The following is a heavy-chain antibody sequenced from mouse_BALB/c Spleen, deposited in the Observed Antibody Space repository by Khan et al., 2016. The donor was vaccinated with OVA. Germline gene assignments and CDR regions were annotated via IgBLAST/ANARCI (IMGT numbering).Heavy chain of an antibody. Sequence: EVQLVESGGDLVKPGGSLKLSCAASGFTFSTYGMSWVRQTPDKRLEWVATVSTGGGYTYYPDSVKGRFTISRDNAKNTLYLQMSSLKSEGTAMFYCARLAYYYDSEGFAYWGQGTLVTVSA. D-gene: IGHD1-1*01. CDR3: ARLAYYYDSEGFAY. CDR1: GFTFSTYG. CDR2: VSTGGGYT. J-gene: IGHJ3*01. V-gene: IGHV5-6*01.